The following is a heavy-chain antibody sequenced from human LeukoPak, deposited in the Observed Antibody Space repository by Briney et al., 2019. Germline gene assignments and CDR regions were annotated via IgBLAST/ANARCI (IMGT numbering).Heavy chain of an antibody. V-gene: IGHV3-48*02. Sequence: PGGSLRLSCAASEFTFSSYAMNRVRQAPGKGLEWVSKISSGSTAIYYADSVKGRFTISRDNAKNSLYLQMNSLRDEDTAVYYCARHRGPSLHSSGYFDYWGQGTLVTVSS. CDR3: ARHRGPSLHSSGYFDY. D-gene: IGHD3-22*01. CDR1: EFTFSSYA. J-gene: IGHJ4*02. CDR2: ISSGSTAI.